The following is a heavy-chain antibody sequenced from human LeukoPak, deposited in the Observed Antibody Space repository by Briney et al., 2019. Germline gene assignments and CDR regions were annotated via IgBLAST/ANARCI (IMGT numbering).Heavy chain of an antibody. CDR2: IYYSGST. CDR1: GGSISSSSYY. J-gene: IGHJ4*02. D-gene: IGHD1-14*01. CDR3: ARRKGGSSEFDY. Sequence: PSETLSLTCTVSGGSISSSSYYWGWIRQPPGKGLEWIGSIYYSGSTYYNPSLKSRVTISVDTSKNQFSLKLSSVTAADTAVYYCARRKGGSSEFDYRGQGTLVTASS. V-gene: IGHV4-39*01.